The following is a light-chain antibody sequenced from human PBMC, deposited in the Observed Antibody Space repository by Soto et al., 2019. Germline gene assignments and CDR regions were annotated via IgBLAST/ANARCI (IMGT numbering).Light chain of an antibody. CDR2: EVT. Sequence: QSALTQPASVSGSPGQSITISCTGTSSDVGGYNFVSWYQQHPGKAPKLMIYEVTSRPSGVSNRFSGSKSGNTASLSISGLQAEDEAEYYCSSYTGGYIIFGGGTKLTVL. J-gene: IGLJ2*01. CDR3: SSYTGGYII. V-gene: IGLV2-14*03. CDR1: SSDVGGYNF.